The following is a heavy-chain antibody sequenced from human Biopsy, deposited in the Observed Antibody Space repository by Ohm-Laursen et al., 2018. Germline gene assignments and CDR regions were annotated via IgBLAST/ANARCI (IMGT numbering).Heavy chain of an antibody. CDR3: AKGGSITIFGVVINNCFDP. CDR2: ISANGATS. CDR1: GFTYPTFA. V-gene: IGHV3-23*01. Sequence: LRLSCAASGFTYPTFAMSWVRQTPGKGPEWVSTISANGATSYYADSVKGRFTISRDNSKNTLYLQMNSVRADDTAIYYCAKGGSITIFGVVINNCFDPWGQGTRVTVSS. J-gene: IGHJ5*02. D-gene: IGHD3-3*01.